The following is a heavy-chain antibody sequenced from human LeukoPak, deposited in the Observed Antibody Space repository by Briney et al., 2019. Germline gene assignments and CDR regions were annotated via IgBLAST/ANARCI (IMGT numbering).Heavy chain of an antibody. J-gene: IGHJ6*02. V-gene: IGHV1-2*06. CDR1: GYTFTSYD. Sequence: ASVKVSCKASGYTFTSYDINWVRQAPGQGLEWMGRINPNSGGTNYAQKFQGRVTMTRDTSISTAYMELSRLRSDDTAVYYCARVDPHYYYYGMDVWGQGTTVTVSS. CDR3: ARVDPHYYYYGMDV. CDR2: INPNSGGT.